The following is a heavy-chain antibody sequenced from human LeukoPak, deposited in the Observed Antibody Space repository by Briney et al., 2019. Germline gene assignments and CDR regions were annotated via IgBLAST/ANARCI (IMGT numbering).Heavy chain of an antibody. CDR3: ARHGIAVARFDY. V-gene: IGHV4-61*01. CDR1: CGSTISGSYY. CDR2: IYYSGST. D-gene: IGHD6-19*01. J-gene: IGHJ4*02. Sequence: RSGGPFLPSSAACGSTISGSYYRRWLRAPPREGLGGIGFIYYSGSTNYNPSLKSRVTISVHTSKNQFSLKLSSVTAADTAVYYCARHGIAVARFDYWGQGTLVTVSS.